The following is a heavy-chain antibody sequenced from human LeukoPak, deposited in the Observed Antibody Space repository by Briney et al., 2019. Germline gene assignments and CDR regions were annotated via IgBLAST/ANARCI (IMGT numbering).Heavy chain of an antibody. V-gene: IGHV3-33*01. J-gene: IGHJ6*02. CDR2: IWYDGSNK. D-gene: IGHD3-9*01. CDR3: ARDPQYYDILTGYLNYYYGMDV. Sequence: GSLRLSCAASGFTFSSYGMHWVRQAPGKGLEWVAVIWYDGSNKYYADSVKGRFTISRDNSKNTLYLQMNSLRAEDTAVYYCARDPQYYDILTGYLNYYYGMDVWGQGTMVTVSS. CDR1: GFTFSSYG.